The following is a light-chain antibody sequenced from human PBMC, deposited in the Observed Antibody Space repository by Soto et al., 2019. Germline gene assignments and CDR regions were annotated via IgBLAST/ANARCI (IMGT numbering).Light chain of an antibody. CDR3: QSYASTLSGSRVI. J-gene: IGLJ2*01. V-gene: IGLV1-40*01. CDR2: GDN. Sequence: QSVLTQPPSVSGAPGQRVTISCTGSRSNIGAGYDVHWYQQLPGTAPKLLISGDNNRPSGVPDRFSGSKSGTSASLAITGLRDEDEAEYYCQSYASTLSGSRVIFGGGTKLTVL. CDR1: RSNIGAGYD.